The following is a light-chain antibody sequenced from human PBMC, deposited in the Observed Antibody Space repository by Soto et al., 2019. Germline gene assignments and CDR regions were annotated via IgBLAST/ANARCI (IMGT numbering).Light chain of an antibody. CDR3: QKRSNWPLT. V-gene: IGKV3-11*01. J-gene: IGKJ4*01. Sequence: EIVLTQSPATLSLSPGERATLSCRASQSVSSYLAWYQQKPGQAPRLLIYDASNRATGIPARFSGSGSGTDXNLTISSLEPEDFAVYYCQKRSNWPLTFGGGTKVXIK. CDR1: QSVSSY. CDR2: DAS.